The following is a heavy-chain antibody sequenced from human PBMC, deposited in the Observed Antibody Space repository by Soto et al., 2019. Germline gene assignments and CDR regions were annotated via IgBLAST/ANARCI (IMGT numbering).Heavy chain of an antibody. Sequence: GGSLRLSCAASGFTVSSNYMSWVRQAPGKGLEWVSVIYSGGSTYYADSVKGRFTISRDNSKNTLYLQMNSLRDEDTAVYYCARDRCYDGTCYSASDSWGQGTLVTVSS. J-gene: IGHJ5*01. CDR1: GFTVSSNY. V-gene: IGHV3-53*01. CDR3: ARDRCYDGTCYSASDS. CDR2: IYSGGST. D-gene: IGHD2-15*01.